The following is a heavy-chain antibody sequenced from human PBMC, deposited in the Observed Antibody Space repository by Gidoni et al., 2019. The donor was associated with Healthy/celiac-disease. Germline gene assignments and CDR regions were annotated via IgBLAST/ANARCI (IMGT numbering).Heavy chain of an antibody. Sequence: VQLVESGGGLVQPGRSLRLTCDALGFTFDDFAMHWVRKAPGKGLEWVSGISWNSGSIGYADSVKGRFTISRDNAKNSLYLQMNSLRAEDTALYYCAKDLSPGLGYSGYDWGIDYWGQGTLVTVSS. D-gene: IGHD5-12*01. CDR3: AKDLSPGLGYSGYDWGIDY. CDR2: ISWNSGSI. V-gene: IGHV3-9*01. CDR1: GFTFDDFA. J-gene: IGHJ4*02.